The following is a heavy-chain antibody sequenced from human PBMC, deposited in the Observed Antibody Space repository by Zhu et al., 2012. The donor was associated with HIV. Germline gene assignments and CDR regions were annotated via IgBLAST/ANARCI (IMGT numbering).Heavy chain of an antibody. CDR2: INHSGTS. CDR1: GYSLSRGYY. D-gene: IGHD3-9*01. V-gene: IGHV4-38-2*01. Sequence: QVQLQESGPGLVKPSETLSLTCAVSGYSLSRGYYWGWIRQPPGKGLEWIGSINHSGTSYYNPSLKSRIALSVDASKSQLSLKLRSVTAADTVLYYCARQGYYDILNWFDPWGQGTLVTVSS. J-gene: IGHJ5*02. CDR3: ARQGYYDILNWFDP.